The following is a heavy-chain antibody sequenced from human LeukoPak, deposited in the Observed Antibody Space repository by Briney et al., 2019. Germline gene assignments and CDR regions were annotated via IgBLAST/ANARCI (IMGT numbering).Heavy chain of an antibody. CDR1: GGTFSSYA. CDR2: IIPIFGTA. D-gene: IGHD2-8*01. CDR3: AFTKTRPHFDY. V-gene: IGHV1-69*13. J-gene: IGHJ4*02. Sequence: SVKVSCKASGGTFSSYAISWVRQAPGQGLEWMGGIIPIFGTANYAQKFQGRVTITADESTSTAYMELGSLRSEDTAVYYCAFTKTRPHFDYWGQGTLVTVSS.